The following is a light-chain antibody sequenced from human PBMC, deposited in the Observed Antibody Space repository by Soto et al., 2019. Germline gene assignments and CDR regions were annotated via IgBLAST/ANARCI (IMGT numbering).Light chain of an antibody. CDR1: QGVRGSK. CDR3: QQYSDWPPWT. CDR2: GAS. V-gene: IGKV3-15*01. J-gene: IGKJ1*01. Sequence: DIVLTQSPATLSLSPGDRVTLTCGASQGVRGSKVAWYQQKPGEAPRLLIFGASTRATGIPARFSGGGSGTEVTITTSSLQSEDFAVYYCQQYSDWPPWTFGQGTKVDIK.